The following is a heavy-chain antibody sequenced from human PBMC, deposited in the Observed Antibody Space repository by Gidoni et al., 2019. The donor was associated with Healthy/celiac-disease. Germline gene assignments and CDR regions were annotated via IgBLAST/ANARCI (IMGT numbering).Heavy chain of an antibody. V-gene: IGHV3-53*01. CDR2: IYSGGST. Sequence: EVQLVESGGGLIQPGGSLRLSCAASGFTVSSNYMSWVRQAPGKGLEWVSVIYSGGSTYYADSVKGRFTISRDNSKNTLYLQMNSLRAEDTAVYYCARDSSEYSSPGAFDYWGQGTLVTVSS. D-gene: IGHD6-6*01. CDR3: ARDSSEYSSPGAFDY. J-gene: IGHJ4*02. CDR1: GFTVSSNY.